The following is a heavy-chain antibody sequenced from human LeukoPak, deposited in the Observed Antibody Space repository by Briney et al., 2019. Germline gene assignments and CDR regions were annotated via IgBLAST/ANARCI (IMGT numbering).Heavy chain of an antibody. CDR3: AKAKELRFLEWLSIVPFDY. V-gene: IGHV3-23*01. J-gene: IGHJ4*02. CDR2: ITDSGGST. D-gene: IGHD3-3*01. CDR1: GLTFSIYA. Sequence: GGSLRLSCAASGLTFSIYAMSWVRQAPGKGLQWVSTITDSGGSTHYSDSVKGRFTISRDNSKNTLYLQMNSLRAEDTAVYYCAKAKELRFLEWLSIVPFDYWGQGTLVTVSS.